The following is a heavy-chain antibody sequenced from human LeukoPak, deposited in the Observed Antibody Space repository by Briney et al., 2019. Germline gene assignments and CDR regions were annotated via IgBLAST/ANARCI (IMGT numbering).Heavy chain of an antibody. CDR2: TYYRSTWYN. CDR1: GDSVPSNSVT. Sequence: SQTLSLTCAISGDSVPSNSVTWNWIRQSPSRGLEWLGRTYYRSTWYNDYAVSVRGRITVNPDTSKNQFSLHLNSVTPEDTAVYYCARRLTQYDCFDPWGQGILVTVSS. D-gene: IGHD2-2*01. V-gene: IGHV6-1*01. CDR3: ARRLTQYDCFDP. J-gene: IGHJ5*02.